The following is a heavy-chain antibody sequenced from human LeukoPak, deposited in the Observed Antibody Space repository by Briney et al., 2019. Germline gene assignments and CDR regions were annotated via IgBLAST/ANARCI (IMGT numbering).Heavy chain of an antibody. CDR1: GFRFNNYS. V-gene: IGHV3-23*01. J-gene: IGHJ4*02. CDR2: IIGSSGTT. D-gene: IGHD5-12*01. Sequence: GGSLRLSCVASGFRFNNYSMNWVRQAPGKGLEWVSLIIGSSGTTFYADSVKGRFTISRGKSKSTLYLQMNSLRAEDTAVYYCAKGAYDYIEIAYFDYWGQGSLVTVSS. CDR3: AKGAYDYIEIAYFDY.